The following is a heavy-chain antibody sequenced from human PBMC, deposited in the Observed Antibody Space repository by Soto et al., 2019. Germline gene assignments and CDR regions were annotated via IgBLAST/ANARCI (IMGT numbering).Heavy chain of an antibody. J-gene: IGHJ4*02. CDR1: GFTFDDYG. V-gene: IGHV3-20*04. CDR2: INWNGGST. CDR3: ARLYSSGWYGPGRY. D-gene: IGHD6-19*01. Sequence: GGSLRLSCAASGFTFDDYGMICARQAPGKGLEWVSGINWNGGSTGYADSVKGRFTISRDNAKNSLYLQMNSLRAEDTALYYCARLYSSGWYGPGRYWGQGTLVTVSS.